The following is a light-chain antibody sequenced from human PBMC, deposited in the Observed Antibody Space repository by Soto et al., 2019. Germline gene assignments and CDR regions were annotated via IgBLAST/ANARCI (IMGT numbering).Light chain of an antibody. CDR2: DAS. V-gene: IGKV1-8*01. J-gene: IGKJ1*01. CDR3: QQYNSYWT. Sequence: AIRMTQSPSSLSASTGDRVTITCRASQGISTYLAWYQQKPGKAPKLLIYDASSLESGVPSRFSGRGSGTEFTLTISSLQPDDFATYYCQQYNSYWTFGQGTKV. CDR1: QGISTY.